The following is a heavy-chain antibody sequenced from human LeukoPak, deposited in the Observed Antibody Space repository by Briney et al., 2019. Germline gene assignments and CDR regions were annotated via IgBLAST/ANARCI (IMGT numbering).Heavy chain of an antibody. Sequence: SYTLSLTCAAPGGSTCGGRYYWSSIRQPAGKGLEWIGRIYTSGSTNYDPSLKSRVTISVDTPKNQFSLKLSSVTAEDTAVYYCVREGYTKYWLGPWSQGTLVTVSS. V-gene: IGHV4-61*02. CDR3: VREGYTKYWLGP. D-gene: IGHD5-24*01. CDR2: IYTSGST. J-gene: IGHJ5*02. CDR1: GGSTCGGRYY.